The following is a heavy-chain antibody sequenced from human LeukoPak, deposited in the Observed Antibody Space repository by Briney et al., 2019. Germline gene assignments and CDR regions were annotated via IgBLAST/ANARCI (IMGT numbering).Heavy chain of an antibody. D-gene: IGHD3-22*01. J-gene: IGHJ4*02. CDR3: AKAPSGYEYDY. CDR1: GFTFSSYW. Sequence: GGSLRLSCAASGFTFSSYWMSCVRQAPGKGLEWVSAISGSGGSTYYADSVKGRFTISRDNSKNTLYLQMNSLRAEDTAVYYCAKAPSGYEYDYWGQGALVTVSS. CDR2: ISGSGGST. V-gene: IGHV3-23*01.